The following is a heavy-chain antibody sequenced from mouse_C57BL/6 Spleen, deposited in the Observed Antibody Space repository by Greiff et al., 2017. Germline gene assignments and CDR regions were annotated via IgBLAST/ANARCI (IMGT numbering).Heavy chain of an antibody. J-gene: IGHJ4*01. CDR1: GFTFSDYG. V-gene: IGHV5-17*01. D-gene: IGHD1-1*01. CDR2: ISSGSSTI. CDR3: AREVITTVVATRENAMDY. Sequence: EVKLVESGGGLVKPGGSLKLSCAASGFTFSDYGMHWVRQAPEKGLEWVAYISSGSSTIYYADTVKGRFTISRDNAKNTLFLQMTSLRAEDTAMYYCAREVITTVVATRENAMDYWGQGTSVTVSS.